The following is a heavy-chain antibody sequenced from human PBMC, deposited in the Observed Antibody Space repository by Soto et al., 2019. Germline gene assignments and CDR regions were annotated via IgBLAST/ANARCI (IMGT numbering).Heavy chain of an antibody. Sequence: EVQLLESGGGLVQPGGSLRLSCAASGFTFSSYAMSWVRQAPGKGLEWVSAISGSGGSTYYADSVKGRFTISRDNSKNTRYLQMNSLRAEDTAVYYCAKDWVRPYYYYGMDVWGQGTTVTVSS. CDR3: AKDWVRPYYYYGMDV. D-gene: IGHD1-1*01. CDR1: GFTFSSYA. J-gene: IGHJ6*02. CDR2: ISGSGGST. V-gene: IGHV3-23*01.